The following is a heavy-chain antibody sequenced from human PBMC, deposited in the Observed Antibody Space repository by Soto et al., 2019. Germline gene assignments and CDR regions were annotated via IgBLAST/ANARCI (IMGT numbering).Heavy chain of an antibody. V-gene: IGHV1-8*01. Sequence: ASVKVSCQASGYTFTSSDINLVRQATVQGLEWMGWMNPNSGNTGYAQKFQGRVTMTRNTSISTAYMELNSLRAEDTAVYYCAKSPKSSGYYLGPHYFDYWGQGTLVTGSS. CDR3: AKSPKSSGYYLGPHYFDY. J-gene: IGHJ4*02. CDR1: GYTFTSSD. CDR2: MNPNSGNT. D-gene: IGHD3-22*01.